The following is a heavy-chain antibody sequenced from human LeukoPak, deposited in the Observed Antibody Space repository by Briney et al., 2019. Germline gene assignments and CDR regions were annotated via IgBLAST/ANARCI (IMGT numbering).Heavy chain of an antibody. D-gene: IGHD6-19*01. Sequence: SQTLSLTCTVPGGSISSGSYYWSWIRQPAGKGLEWIGRIYTSGTTDYNPSLRTRVTISVDASRNQFSLNLSSVTAADTAVYYCARDRGQWLVSETGFDYWGQGTLVTVSS. CDR3: ARDRGQWLVSETGFDY. V-gene: IGHV4-61*02. CDR1: GGSISSGSYY. CDR2: IYTSGTT. J-gene: IGHJ4*02.